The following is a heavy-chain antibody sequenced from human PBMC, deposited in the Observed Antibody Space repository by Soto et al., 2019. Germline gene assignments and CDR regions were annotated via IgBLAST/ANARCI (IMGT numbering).Heavy chain of an antibody. CDR3: AKEYCSGGSCYPRFDP. Sequence: GGSLRLSCAASGFTFSSYGMHWVRQAPGKGLEWVAVISYDGSNKYYADSVKGRFTISRDNSKNTLYLQMNSLRAEDTAVYYCAKEYCSGGSCYPRFDPWGQGTLVTVSS. D-gene: IGHD2-15*01. J-gene: IGHJ5*02. CDR1: GFTFSSYG. CDR2: ISYDGSNK. V-gene: IGHV3-30*18.